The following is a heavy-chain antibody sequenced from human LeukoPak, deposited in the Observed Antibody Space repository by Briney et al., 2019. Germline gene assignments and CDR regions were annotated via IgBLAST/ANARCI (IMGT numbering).Heavy chain of an antibody. CDR3: ARDLEAANTYYFDY. D-gene: IGHD6-13*01. Sequence: GGSLRLSCAASGFTFSSYAMSWIRHAPGEGLEWVSAISDSGGTTYYADSVKGRFTISRDNSKNTLYLQMNSLRGEDTALYYCARDLEAANTYYFDYWGQGTMVTVSS. CDR1: GFTFSSYA. CDR2: ISDSGGTT. V-gene: IGHV3-23*01. J-gene: IGHJ4*02.